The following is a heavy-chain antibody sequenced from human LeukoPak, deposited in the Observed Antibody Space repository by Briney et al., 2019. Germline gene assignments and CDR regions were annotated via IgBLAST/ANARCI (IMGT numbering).Heavy chain of an antibody. V-gene: IGHV3-21*01. D-gene: IGHD3-22*01. CDR3: ARELDSSGYYY. J-gene: IGHJ4*02. CDR2: IGSSSSYI. CDR1: GFTFSSYS. Sequence: PGGSLRLSCAASGFTFSSYSMNWVRQAPGKGLEWVSSIGSSSSYIYYADSVKGRFTISRDNAKNSLYLQMNSLRAEDTAVYYCARELDSSGYYYWGQGTLVTVSS.